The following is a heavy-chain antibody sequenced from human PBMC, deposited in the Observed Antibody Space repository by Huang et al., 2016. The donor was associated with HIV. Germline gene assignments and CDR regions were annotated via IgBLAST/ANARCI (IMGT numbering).Heavy chain of an antibody. J-gene: IGHJ4*02. Sequence: EVQLVESGGGLVQPGGSLRLSCAASGFTFSSYWMHWVRQAPGKGVVWVSRINSDGSSSGYAESVKGRFTISRDNAKNTLYLQMNSLRAEDTAVYYCVRDPRIQSWLNYFDYWGQGTLVSVSS. CDR2: INSDGSSS. CDR1: GFTFSSYW. V-gene: IGHV3-74*01. CDR3: VRDPRIQSWLNYFDY. D-gene: IGHD3-22*01.